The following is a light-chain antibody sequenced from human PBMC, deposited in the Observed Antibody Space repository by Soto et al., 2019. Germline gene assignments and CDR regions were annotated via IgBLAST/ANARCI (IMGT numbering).Light chain of an antibody. V-gene: IGLV2-14*01. CDR3: SSYTSSSPYV. J-gene: IGLJ1*01. CDR1: SSDVGGYNY. CDR2: DVS. Sequence: QSALTQPASVSGSPGQSITISCTGTSSDVGGYNYVSWYQQHPGKAPKLMIYDVSHRPSGVSNRFSGSKSGNTASLTISGLQAEDEADYYGSSYTSSSPYVFGTGTKLTVL.